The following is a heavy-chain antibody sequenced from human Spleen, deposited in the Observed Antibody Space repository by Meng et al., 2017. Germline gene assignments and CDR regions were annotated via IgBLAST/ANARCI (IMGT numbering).Heavy chain of an antibody. V-gene: IGHV4-34*02. D-gene: IGHD1-26*01. J-gene: IGHJ4*02. CDR1: GGSFSTYS. CDR3: ASGRGSYRFFDY. CDR2: INHSGST. Sequence: QGELQQWGAGLLRPSETLSLTCAVYGGSFSTYSWTWIRQPPGKGLECIGEINHSGSTMYNPSLESRVTISLDTSKKQFSLRLKSVTVADTAVYYCASGRGSYRFFDYWGQGTLVTVSS.